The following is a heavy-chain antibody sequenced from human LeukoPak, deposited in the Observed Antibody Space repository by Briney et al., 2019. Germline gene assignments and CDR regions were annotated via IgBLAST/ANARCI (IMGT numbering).Heavy chain of an antibody. V-gene: IGHV3-43D*03. CDR3: TKGSFGHSGSWLD. Sequence: TGGSLRLSCAGSGFTFDDYAMHWVRQAPGKGLEWVSLISWDGNSTYYADSVKGRFTISRDNTKNFLYLQMNRLRAEDTALYYCTKGSFGHSGSWLDWGQGTLVTVSS. CDR1: GFTFDDYA. J-gene: IGHJ4*02. CDR2: ISWDGNST. D-gene: IGHD6-13*01.